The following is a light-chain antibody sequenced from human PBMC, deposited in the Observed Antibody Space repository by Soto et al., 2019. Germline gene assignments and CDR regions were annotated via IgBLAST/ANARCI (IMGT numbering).Light chain of an antibody. CDR1: QSISGY. J-gene: IGKJ5*01. Sequence: DIQMTQSPSSLSASVGDRVTITCRASQSISGYLNWYQQKPGKAPKLLIYDASSLESGVPSRFSGSGSGTEFTLTISSLQPDDFATYYCQQYNSYSRATFGQGTRLENK. V-gene: IGKV1-5*01. CDR3: QQYNSYSRAT. CDR2: DAS.